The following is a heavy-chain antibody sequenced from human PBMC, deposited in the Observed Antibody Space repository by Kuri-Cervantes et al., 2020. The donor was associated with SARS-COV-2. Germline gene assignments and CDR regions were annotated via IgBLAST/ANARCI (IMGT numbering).Heavy chain of an antibody. CDR3: ARDPLDY. V-gene: IGHV4-38-2*02. J-gene: IGHJ4*02. Sequence: GSLRLSCAVSGYSISSGYYWGWIRQPPGKGLEWIGSIYHSGSTYYNPSLKSRVTISVDTSKNQFSLKLSSVTAADTAVYYCARDPLDYWGQATLATVSS. CDR1: GYSISSGYY. CDR2: IYHSGST.